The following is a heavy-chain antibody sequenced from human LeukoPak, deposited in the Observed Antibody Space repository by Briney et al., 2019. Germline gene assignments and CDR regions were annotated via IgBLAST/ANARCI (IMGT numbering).Heavy chain of an antibody. CDR2: IYHSGST. CDR1: GYSISSGYY. Sequence: SETLSLTCTVSGYSISSGYYWGWIRQPPGKGLEWIGSIYHSGSTYYNPSLKSRVTISVGTSKNQFSLKLSSVTAADTAVYYCARDTLVEAFDIWGQGTMVTVSS. CDR3: ARDTLVEAFDI. J-gene: IGHJ3*02. V-gene: IGHV4-38-2*02. D-gene: IGHD2-8*02.